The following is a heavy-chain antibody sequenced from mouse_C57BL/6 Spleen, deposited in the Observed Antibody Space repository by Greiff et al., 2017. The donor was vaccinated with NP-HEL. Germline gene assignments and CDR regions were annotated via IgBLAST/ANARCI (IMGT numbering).Heavy chain of an antibody. V-gene: IGHV1-59*01. CDR2: IDPSDSYT. Sequence: QVQLQQPGAELVRPGTSVKLSCKASGYTFTSYWMHWVKQRPGQGLEWIGVIDPSDSYTNYNQKFKGKATLTVDTSSSTADMQLSSLTSEDSAVYYCARGAVFYAMDYWGQGTSVTVSS. D-gene: IGHD3-3*01. CDR1: GYTFTSYW. J-gene: IGHJ4*01. CDR3: ARGAVFYAMDY.